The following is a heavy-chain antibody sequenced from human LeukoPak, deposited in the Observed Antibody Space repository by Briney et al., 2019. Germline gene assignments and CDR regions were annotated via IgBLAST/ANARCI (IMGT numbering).Heavy chain of an antibody. CDR1: GFTFSSYA. CDR2: ISYDGSNK. D-gene: IGHD3-16*01. Sequence: GGSLRLSCAASGFTFSSYAMHWVRQAPGKGLEWVAVISYDGSNKYYADSVKGRFTISRDNSKNTLYLQMHSLRAEDTAVYYCARDGVPDYWGQGTLVTVSS. V-gene: IGHV3-30-3*01. J-gene: IGHJ4*02. CDR3: ARDGVPDY.